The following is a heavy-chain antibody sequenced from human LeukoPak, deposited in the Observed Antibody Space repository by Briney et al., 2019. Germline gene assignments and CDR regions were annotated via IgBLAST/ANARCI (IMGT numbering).Heavy chain of an antibody. CDR2: IKEDGSEN. Sequence: GGSLRLSCAASGFTFSRYWMTWVRQAPGKGLEWVANIKEDGSENSYVESVKGRFTNSRDNAKNSLYLQLNSLRAEDTAVYFCARQRYSDYWGQGTLVTVSS. D-gene: IGHD1-1*01. J-gene: IGHJ4*02. CDR1: GFTFSRYW. V-gene: IGHV3-7*01. CDR3: ARQRYSDY.